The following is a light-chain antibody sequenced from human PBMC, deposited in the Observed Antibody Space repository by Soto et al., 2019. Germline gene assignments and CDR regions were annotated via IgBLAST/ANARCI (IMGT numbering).Light chain of an antibody. J-gene: IGLJ3*02. CDR2: EGS. CDR3: CSYAGSSTWV. CDR1: NSDLPNYNS. V-gene: IGLV2-23*01. Sequence: QSALTQPASVSGSPGQSITISCTGTNSDLPNYNSVSWYQQHPGKAPKLMIYEGSKRPSGVSNRFSGSKSGNTASLTISGLQAEDEADYYCCSYAGSSTWVFGGGTKLTVL.